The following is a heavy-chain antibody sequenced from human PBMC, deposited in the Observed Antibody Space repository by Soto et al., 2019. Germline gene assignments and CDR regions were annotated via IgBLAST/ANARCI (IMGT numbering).Heavy chain of an antibody. V-gene: IGHV3-53*01. Sequence: GGSLRLSCAASGFTVSSTYMSWVRQAPGKGLEWVSIIFSSGESFYADSVKGRFTIYRDSSDNTVYLQMNSLKAEDPAVYYCARGGIGMVRTFDHWGQGTLVTVSS. CDR1: GFTVSSTY. D-gene: IGHD3-10*01. J-gene: IGHJ4*02. CDR3: ARGGIGMVRTFDH. CDR2: IFSSGES.